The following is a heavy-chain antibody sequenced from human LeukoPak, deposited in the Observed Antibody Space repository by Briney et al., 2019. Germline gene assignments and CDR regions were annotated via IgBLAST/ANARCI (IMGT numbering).Heavy chain of an antibody. J-gene: IGHJ4*02. CDR2: IRQDGSEK. D-gene: IGHD7-27*01. V-gene: IGHV3-7*01. CDR3: AKTGGPWD. Sequence: GGSLRLSCAASGFTFSNFWMSWVRQAPGKGLEWVASIRQDGSEKHYVDSVEGRFIISRDNAKNSLHLQMNSLRAEDTAVYYCAKTGGPWDWGQGTLVTVSS. CDR1: GFTFSNFW.